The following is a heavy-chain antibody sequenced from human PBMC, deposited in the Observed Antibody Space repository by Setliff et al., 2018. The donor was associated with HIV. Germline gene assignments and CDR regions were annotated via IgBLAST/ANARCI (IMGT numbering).Heavy chain of an antibody. J-gene: IGHJ5*02. CDR2: LSYTVST. CDR1: GGSISSHS. V-gene: IGHV4-59*11. CDR3: AGDRGSYNFWSGLARGDNWFDP. D-gene: IGHD3-3*01. Sequence: SETLSLTCTVSGGSISSHSWRWIRQPPGKGLEWIGHLSYTVSTNYNPSLKSRVTMSVDTSKNHFSLTRNSVTGADTAVYYWAGDRGSYNFWSGLARGDNWFDPWGQGTLVTVSS.